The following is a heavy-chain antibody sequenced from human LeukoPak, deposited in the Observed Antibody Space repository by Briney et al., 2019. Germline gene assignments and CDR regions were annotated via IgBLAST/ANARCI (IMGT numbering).Heavy chain of an antibody. J-gene: IGHJ5*02. CDR1: GGSISSYY. CDR2: IYYSGST. Sequence: PSETLSLTCTVSGGSISSYYWSWIRQPPGKGLEWIGYIYYSGSTNYNPSLKSRVTISVDTSKNQFSLKLSSVTAADTAVHYCASSVYCSSTSCYSAPNWFDPWGQGTLVTVSS. CDR3: ASSVYCSSTSCYSAPNWFDP. D-gene: IGHD2-2*01. V-gene: IGHV4-59*01.